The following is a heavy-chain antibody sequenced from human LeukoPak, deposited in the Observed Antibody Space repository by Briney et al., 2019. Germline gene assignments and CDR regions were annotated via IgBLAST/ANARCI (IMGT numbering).Heavy chain of an antibody. Sequence: SCKASGFTFSSYAMSWVRQAPGKGLEWVSGISWNSGSIGYADSMKGRFTISRDNAKNSLYLQMNSLRAEDTALYYCAKDANYGGNSDYGMDVWGQGTTVTVSS. D-gene: IGHD4-23*01. CDR3: AKDANYGGNSDYGMDV. CDR2: ISWNSGSI. J-gene: IGHJ6*02. CDR1: GFTFSSYA. V-gene: IGHV3-9*01.